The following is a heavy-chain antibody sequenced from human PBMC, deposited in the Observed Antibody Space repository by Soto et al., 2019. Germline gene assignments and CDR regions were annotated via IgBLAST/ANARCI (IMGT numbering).Heavy chain of an antibody. Sequence: ASVKVSCKASGYTFTGHYIHWVRQAPGQGPEWMGEIGPASGDTRYAQKFQGRVTMTRDTPITTVYMELNNLSPDDTAVYYCGRGRSGQLVVFYWGQGTPVTVSS. CDR2: IGPASGDT. CDR3: GRGRSGQLVVFY. V-gene: IGHV1-2*02. J-gene: IGHJ4*02. CDR1: GYTFTGHY. D-gene: IGHD3-10*01.